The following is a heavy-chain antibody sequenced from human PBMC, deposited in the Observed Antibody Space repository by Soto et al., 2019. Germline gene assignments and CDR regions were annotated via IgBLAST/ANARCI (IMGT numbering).Heavy chain of an antibody. V-gene: IGHV1-8*01. CDR1: GYTFTSYD. CDR3: ASRQGNDYDILTGYGYDYYYGMDV. J-gene: IGHJ6*02. CDR2: MNPNSGNT. D-gene: IGHD3-9*01. Sequence: ASVKVSCKASGYTFTSYDINWVRQATGQGLEWVGWMNPNSGNTGYAQKFQGRVTMTRNTSISTAYMELSSLRSEDTAVYYCASRQGNDYDILTGYGYDYYYGMDVWGQGTTVTVSS.